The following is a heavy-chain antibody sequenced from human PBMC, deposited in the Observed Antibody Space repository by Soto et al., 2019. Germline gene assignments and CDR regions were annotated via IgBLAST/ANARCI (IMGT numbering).Heavy chain of an antibody. V-gene: IGHV1-2*02. CDR1: GYTFTGYH. CDR3: ARILSEEVGALDY. Sequence: ASVKVSCKASGYTFTGYHIHWVRQAPGQGLDWMGWIHPNSGGTSYAQESQGRVTMTRDTSISTAYMELTSLRSDDTAVYYCARILSEEVGALDYWGQGTLVTVSS. CDR2: IHPNSGGT. J-gene: IGHJ4*02. D-gene: IGHD1-26*01.